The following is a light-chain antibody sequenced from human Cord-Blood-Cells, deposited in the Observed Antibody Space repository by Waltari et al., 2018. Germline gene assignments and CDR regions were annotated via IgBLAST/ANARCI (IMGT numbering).Light chain of an antibody. CDR3: QQYNNWLT. V-gene: IGKV3-15*01. Sequence: EIVMKQSPATLPVSPGERATLTCRASQSVSSNLAWYQQKPGQAPRLLIYGASTRATGIPARFSGSGSGTEFTLTISSLQSEDFAVYYCQQYNNWLTFGGGTKVEIK. J-gene: IGKJ4*01. CDR1: QSVSSN. CDR2: GAS.